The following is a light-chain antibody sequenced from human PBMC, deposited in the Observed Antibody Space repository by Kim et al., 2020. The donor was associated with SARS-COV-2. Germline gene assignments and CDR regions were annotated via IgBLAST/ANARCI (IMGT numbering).Light chain of an antibody. J-gene: IGLJ1*01. CDR1: SSNLGAGYD. CDR2: ANS. Sequence: QSVLTQPPSVSGAPGQRVTISCTGSSSNLGAGYDVNWYQQLPGTVPKLLIYANSNRPSGVPGRLSGSKSGSSASLAITGLQAEDETDYYCQSYDSSLSGYVFGTGTKVTVL. CDR3: QSYDSSLSGYV. V-gene: IGLV1-40*01.